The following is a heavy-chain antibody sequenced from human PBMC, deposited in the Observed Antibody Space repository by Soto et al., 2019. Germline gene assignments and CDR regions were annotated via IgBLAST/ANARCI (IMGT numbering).Heavy chain of an antibody. J-gene: IGHJ6*02. D-gene: IGHD2-2*02. V-gene: IGHV5-10-1*01. CDR2: IDPSDSYT. CDR3: ARYCSSTSCYTPYYYYGMDV. CDR1: GYTLTSYW. Sequence: PGQSLKISCKGSGYTLTSYWISWVLQMPGKRLVWMGRIDPSDSYTNYNPSFQAHVTIFADKSISTAYLPWSSLKASDTAMYYCARYCSSTSCYTPYYYYGMDVWGQGTTVTVSS.